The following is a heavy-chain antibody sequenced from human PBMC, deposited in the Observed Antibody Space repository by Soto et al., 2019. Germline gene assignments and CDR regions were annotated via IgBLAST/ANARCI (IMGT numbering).Heavy chain of an antibody. V-gene: IGHV1-8*01. J-gene: IGHJ1*01. CDR3: VRVGIFEWHSNPH. D-gene: IGHD3-3*01. CDR1: GYTFTSYD. CDR2: MNPNSGNT. Sequence: ASVKVSCKASGYTFTSYDINWVRQATGQGLEWMGWMNPNSGNTGYAQKFQGRVTMTRNTSISTAYMELSSLRSEDTAVYYCVRVGIFEWHSNPHCGQLSLVPVSS.